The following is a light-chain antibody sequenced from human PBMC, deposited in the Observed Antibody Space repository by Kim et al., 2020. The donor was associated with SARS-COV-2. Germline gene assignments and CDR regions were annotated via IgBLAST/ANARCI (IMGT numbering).Light chain of an antibody. CDR2: DVS. J-gene: IGLJ3*02. CDR3: SSYTSSSPWV. CDR1: SSDVGGYNY. V-gene: IGLV2-14*04. Sequence: GQSITISCTGTSSDVGGYNYVSWYQQHPGKAPKLMIYDVSKRPSGVSNRFSGSKSGNTASLTISGLQAEDEADYYCSSYTSSSPWVFGRGTQLTVL.